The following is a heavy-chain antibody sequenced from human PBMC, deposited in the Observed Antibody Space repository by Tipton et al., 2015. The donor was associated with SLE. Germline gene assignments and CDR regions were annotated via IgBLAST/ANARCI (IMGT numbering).Heavy chain of an antibody. D-gene: IGHD1-1*01. CDR2: VYPGDSDT. CDR1: GYTLTSYW. J-gene: IGHJ3*02. Sequence: QLVQSGAEVKKPGESLKISCQGSGYTLTSYWIGWVRQMPGKGLEWMGFVYPGDSDTRYSPSFQGQVSISVDKSISSAYLQWSSLKASDTAMYYCARRGNADAFDIWGQGTLVTVSS. CDR3: ARRGNADAFDI. V-gene: IGHV5-51*03.